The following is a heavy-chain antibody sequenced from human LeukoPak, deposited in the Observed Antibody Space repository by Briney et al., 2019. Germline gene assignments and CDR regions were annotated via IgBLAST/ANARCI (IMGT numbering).Heavy chain of an antibody. CDR1: GFTFSSYG. V-gene: IGHV3-33*01. CDR2: IWYDGSNK. CDR3: ARDYRGWGSYYLDYYYYYGMDV. Sequence: GRSLRLSCAASGFTFSSYGMHWVRQAPGKGLEWVAVIWYDGSNKYYADSVKGRFTISRDNSKNTLYLQMNSLRAEDTAVYYCARDYRGWGSYYLDYYYYYGMDVWGKGTTVTVSS. D-gene: IGHD3-10*01. J-gene: IGHJ6*04.